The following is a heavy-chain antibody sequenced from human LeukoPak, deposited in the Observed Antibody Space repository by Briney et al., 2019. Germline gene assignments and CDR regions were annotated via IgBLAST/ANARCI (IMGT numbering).Heavy chain of an antibody. CDR3: ARRVGLLWFGELPDNGAFDI. Sequence: SETLSLTCAVYGGSFSGYYWSWIRQPPGKGLEWIGEINHSGSTNYNPSLKSRVTISVDTSKNQFSLKLSSVTAADTAVYYCARRVGLLWFGELPDNGAFDIWGQGTMVTVSS. V-gene: IGHV4-34*01. J-gene: IGHJ3*02. CDR1: GGSFSGYY. D-gene: IGHD3-10*01. CDR2: INHSGST.